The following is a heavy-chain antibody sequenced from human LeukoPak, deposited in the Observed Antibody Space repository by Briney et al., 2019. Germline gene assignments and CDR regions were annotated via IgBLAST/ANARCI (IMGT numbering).Heavy chain of an antibody. D-gene: IGHD3-22*01. CDR3: AINYYDSSGYYPGAFDI. CDR2: INPNSGGT. CDR1: GYTFTSYY. Sequence: ASVKVSCKASGYTFTSYYMHWVRQAPGQGLEWMGWINPNSGGTNYAQKFQGRVTMTRDTSISTAYMELSRLRSDDTAVYYCAINYYDSSGYYPGAFDIWGQGTMVTVSS. V-gene: IGHV1-2*02. J-gene: IGHJ3*02.